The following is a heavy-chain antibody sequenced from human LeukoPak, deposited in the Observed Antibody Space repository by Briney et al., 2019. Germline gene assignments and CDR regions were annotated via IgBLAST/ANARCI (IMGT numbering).Heavy chain of an antibody. CDR1: GFTFSNYW. CDR3: ARGPQALTSLYAFDV. Sequence: PGGSLRLSCAASGFTFSNYWMHWVRQAPGKGLVWVSRINSDGSSTTNADSVKGRFTISRDNAKNTLYLQVNSLRAEDTAVYYCARGPQALTSLYAFDVWGQGTMVTVSS. CDR2: INSDGSST. J-gene: IGHJ3*01. V-gene: IGHV3-74*01.